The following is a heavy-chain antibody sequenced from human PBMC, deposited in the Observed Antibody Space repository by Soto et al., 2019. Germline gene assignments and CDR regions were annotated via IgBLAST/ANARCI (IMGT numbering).Heavy chain of an antibody. CDR2: IYYSGST. CDR3: AREGGDGIDY. J-gene: IGHJ4*02. V-gene: IGHV4-31*03. D-gene: IGHD3-16*01. CDR1: GGSIRIGSHY. Sequence: PSETLSLTCTVSGGSIRIGSHYWSWIRQHPGKGLEWIGYIYYSGSTYYNPSLKSRITISISTSKNQSSLKLTSVTAADTAVYYCAREGGDGIDYWGQGTLVTVSS.